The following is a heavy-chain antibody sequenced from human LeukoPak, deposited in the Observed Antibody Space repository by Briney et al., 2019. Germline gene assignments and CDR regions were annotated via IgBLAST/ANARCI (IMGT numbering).Heavy chain of an antibody. CDR3: ARVSFDYDILTGYSP. CDR1: GYTFTSYA. V-gene: IGHV1-3*01. D-gene: IGHD3-9*01. J-gene: IGHJ5*02. CDR2: INAGNGNT. Sequence: ASVKVSCKASGYTFTSYAMHWVRQAPGQRLEWMGWINAGNGNTKYSQKFQGRVIITRDTSASTAYMELSSLRSEDTAVYYCARVSFDYDILTGYSPWGQGTLVTVSS.